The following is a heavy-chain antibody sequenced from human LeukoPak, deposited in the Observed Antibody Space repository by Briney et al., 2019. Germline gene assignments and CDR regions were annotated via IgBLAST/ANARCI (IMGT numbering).Heavy chain of an antibody. CDR3: GRLHPYSSSWSTPEY. D-gene: IGHD6-13*01. CDR2: IRSKPYGGTT. Sequence: GRSLRLSCTASGFTFGDYAMSWFRQAPGRGLEWVGLIRSKPYGGTTEYAASVKGRFTISRDDSESIAYLQMNSLKNEDTAVYHCGRLHPYSSSWSTPEYWGQGTLVTVSS. CDR1: GFTFGDYA. J-gene: IGHJ4*02. V-gene: IGHV3-49*03.